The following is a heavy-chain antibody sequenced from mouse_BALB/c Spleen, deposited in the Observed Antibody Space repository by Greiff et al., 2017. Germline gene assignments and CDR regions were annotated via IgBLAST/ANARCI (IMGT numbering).Heavy chain of an antibody. V-gene: IGHV14-3*02. CDR2: IDPANGNT. J-gene: IGHJ3*01. CDR1: GFNIKDTY. Sequence: VQLKQSGAELVKPGASVKLSCTASGFNIKDTYMHWVKQSPEQGLEWIGRIDPANGNTKYDPKFQGKATITADTSSNTAYLQLSSLTSEDTAVYYCARWGYYDYDGGFAYWGQGTLVTVSA. CDR3: ARWGYYDYDGGFAY. D-gene: IGHD2-4*01.